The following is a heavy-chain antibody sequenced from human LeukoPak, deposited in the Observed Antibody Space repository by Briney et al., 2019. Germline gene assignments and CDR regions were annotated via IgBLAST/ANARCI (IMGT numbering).Heavy chain of an antibody. D-gene: IGHD1-26*01. Sequence: GRSLRLSCAASGFTFSSYGMHWVRQAPGKGLEWVAVISYDGSNKYYADSVKGRFTISRDNSKNTLYLQMNSLRAEDTAVYYCAKAGSYYLLFFDYWGQGTLVTVSS. CDR1: GFTFSSYG. CDR3: AKAGSYYLLFFDY. CDR2: ISYDGSNK. V-gene: IGHV3-30*18. J-gene: IGHJ4*02.